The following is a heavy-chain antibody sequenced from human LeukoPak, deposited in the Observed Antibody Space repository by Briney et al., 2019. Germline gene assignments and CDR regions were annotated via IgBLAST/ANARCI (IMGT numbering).Heavy chain of an antibody. V-gene: IGHV3-21*01. CDR1: GFIFSSYN. CDR3: ARDGYNSANGIDV. CDR2: ISSSSNYI. D-gene: IGHD1-1*01. Sequence: PGGSLRFSCAASGFIFSSYNMNWVRQAPGKGLEWVSSISSSSNYIYYADSVKGRFTISRDNAKSSLSLQMNSLSAEDTAVYYCARDGYNSANGIDVWGQGTMVTVSS. J-gene: IGHJ3*01.